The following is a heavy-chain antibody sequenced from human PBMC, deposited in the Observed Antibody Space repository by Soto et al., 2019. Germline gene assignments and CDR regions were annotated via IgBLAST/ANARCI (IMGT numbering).Heavy chain of an antibody. Sequence: QVQLQESGPGLVKPSQTLSLTCTVSGGSISSGDYYWSWIRQPPGKGLEWIGYIYYSGSTYYNPSLKSRVNISVDTSKNQFSLKLSSVTAADTAVYYCARVSSGGFINWYFDLWGRGTLVTVSS. D-gene: IGHD2-15*01. CDR3: ARVSSGGFINWYFDL. CDR2: IYYSGST. CDR1: GGSISSGDYY. J-gene: IGHJ2*01. V-gene: IGHV4-30-4*01.